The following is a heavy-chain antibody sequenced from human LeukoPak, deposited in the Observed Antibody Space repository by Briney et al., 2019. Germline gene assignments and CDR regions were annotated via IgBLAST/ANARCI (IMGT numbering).Heavy chain of an antibody. CDR1: GYTFTSYG. D-gene: IGHD3-10*01. V-gene: IGHV1-18*01. CDR2: ISAYNGNT. Sequence: ASVKVSCKASGYTFTSYGISWVRQAPGQGLEWMGWISAYNGNTNYAQKLQGRVTMTTDTSTSTAYMELRSLRSDDTAVYYCARDSSGSYLEQSHAYYYYGMDVWGQGTTVTVSS. J-gene: IGHJ6*02. CDR3: ARDSSGSYLEQSHAYYYYGMDV.